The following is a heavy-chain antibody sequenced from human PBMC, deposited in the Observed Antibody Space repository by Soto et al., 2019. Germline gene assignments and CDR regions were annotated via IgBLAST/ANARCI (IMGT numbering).Heavy chain of an antibody. Sequence: EVQLVESGGGLVKPGGSLRLSCAASGFTFSNAWMSWVRQAPGKGLEWVGRIKSKTDGGTTDYAAPVKGRFTISRDDSKNTLYLQMNSLKTEETAVYYCTTRERNTAMADYYYYYYMDVWGKGTTVTVSS. V-gene: IGHV3-15*01. D-gene: IGHD5-18*01. CDR2: IKSKTDGGTT. CDR3: TTRERNTAMADYYYYYYMDV. CDR1: GFTFSNAW. J-gene: IGHJ6*03.